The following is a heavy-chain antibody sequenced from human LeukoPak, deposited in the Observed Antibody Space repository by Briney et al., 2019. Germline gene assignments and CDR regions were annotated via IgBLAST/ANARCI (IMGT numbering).Heavy chain of an antibody. CDR3: AREDCTIGAVCSSLLDH. Sequence: GGSLRLSCAASGLTFSSDWMHWVRQVPGEGLGWVSRINSDASTINYADSVKGRFTISRDNAKNTLYLQMNNLRAEDTAVYYCAREDCTIGAVCSSLLDHWGRGTLVTVSS. V-gene: IGHV3-74*01. CDR1: GLTFSSDW. J-gene: IGHJ4*02. CDR2: INSDASTI. D-gene: IGHD2-8*01.